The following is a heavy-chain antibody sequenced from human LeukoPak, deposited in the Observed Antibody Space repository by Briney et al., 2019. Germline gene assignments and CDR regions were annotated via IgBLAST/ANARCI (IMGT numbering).Heavy chain of an antibody. J-gene: IGHJ4*02. CDR1: GFTVSSNY. CDR3: ARQPIGFCTNGVCLFDY. D-gene: IGHD2-8*01. Sequence: PGGSLRLSCAASGFTVSSNYMSWVRQAPGKGLEWVSVIYFGDSTYYGDSVKGRFTISRDNAKNSLYLQMNSLRAEDTAVYYCARQPIGFCTNGVCLFDYWGQGTLVTVSS. V-gene: IGHV3-66*04. CDR2: IYFGDST.